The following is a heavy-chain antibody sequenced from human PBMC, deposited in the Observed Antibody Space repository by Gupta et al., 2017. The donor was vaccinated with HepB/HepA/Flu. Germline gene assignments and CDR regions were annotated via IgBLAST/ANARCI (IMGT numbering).Heavy chain of an antibody. CDR2: ISSSGSTI. CDR1: GFTFSSYE. Sequence: EVQLLESGGGLVQHGGSLRLSCRASGFTFSSYEMNWVRQAPGKGLDWVSYISSSGSTIYYADSVKGRFTISRDNAKNSLYLQMNSLRAEDTAVYYCARVTTFGYWGQGTLVTVSS. D-gene: IGHD3-10*02. CDR3: ARVTTFGY. V-gene: IGHV3-48*03. J-gene: IGHJ4*02.